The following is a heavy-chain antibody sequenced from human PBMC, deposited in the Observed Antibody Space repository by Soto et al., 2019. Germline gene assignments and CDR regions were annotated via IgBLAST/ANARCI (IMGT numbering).Heavy chain of an antibody. CDR3: ARIVEFPGAHIDY. CDR2: VYYTGST. Sequence: SETLSLTCSVSGGSISGSYWSWIRQSPGKGLEWLGYVYYTGSTNYSPSLRSRVSISVDTSKNEFSLRLSAVTAADTAGYFCARIVEFPGAHIDYWCQGTQVTVSS. J-gene: IGHJ4*02. D-gene: IGHD2-8*02. CDR1: GGSISGSY. V-gene: IGHV4-59*01.